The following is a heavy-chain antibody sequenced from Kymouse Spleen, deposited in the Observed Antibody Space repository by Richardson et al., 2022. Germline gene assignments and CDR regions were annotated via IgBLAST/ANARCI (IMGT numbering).Heavy chain of an antibody. Sequence: EVQLVESGGGLVQPGRSLRLSCAASGFTFDDYAMHWVRQAPGKGLEWVSGISWNSGSIGYADSVKGRFTISRDNAKNSLYLQMNSLRAEDTALYYCAKDIYYGSGSYRDYYYYYGMDVWGQGTTVTVSS. J-gene: IGHJ6*02. CDR1: GFTFDDYA. V-gene: IGHV3-9*01. D-gene: IGHD3-10*01. CDR2: ISWNSGSI. CDR3: AKDIYYGSGSYRDYYYYYGMDV.